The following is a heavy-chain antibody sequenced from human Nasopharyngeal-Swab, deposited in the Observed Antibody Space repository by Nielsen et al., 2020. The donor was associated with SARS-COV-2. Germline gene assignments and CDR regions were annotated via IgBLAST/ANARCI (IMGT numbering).Heavy chain of an antibody. V-gene: IGHV3-53*01. CDR2: IYSRGET. CDR1: GFSVSYNY. J-gene: IGHJ4*02. D-gene: IGHD6-13*01. Sequence: GGLLRPSCEVSGFSVSYNYMSWVRQAPGKGLERVAVIYSRGETHYTDSVRGRFTISRDNSKNMVNLQLNSLRAEDTAVYYCARMDFIASRDYWGQGTLVTVSS. CDR3: ARMDFIASRDY.